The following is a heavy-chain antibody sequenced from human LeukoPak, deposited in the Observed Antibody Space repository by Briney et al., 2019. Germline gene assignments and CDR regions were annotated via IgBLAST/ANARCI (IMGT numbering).Heavy chain of an antibody. CDR3: ARGPPYSGSYPYYFDY. Sequence: ASVKVSCKASGGTFGSYAINWVRQATGQGLEWMGWMNPNSGNTGYAQKFQGRVTMTRNTSISTAYMELSSLRSEDTAVYYCARGPPYSGSYPYYFDYWGQGTLVTVSS. J-gene: IGHJ4*02. CDR2: MNPNSGNT. V-gene: IGHV1-8*02. CDR1: GGTFGSYA. D-gene: IGHD1-26*01.